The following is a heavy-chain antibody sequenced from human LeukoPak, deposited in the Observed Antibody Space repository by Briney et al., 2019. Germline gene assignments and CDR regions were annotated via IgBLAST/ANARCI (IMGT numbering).Heavy chain of an antibody. J-gene: IGHJ4*02. CDR2: INYSGST. V-gene: IGHV4-39*01. Sequence: SETLSLTCTVSGGSISSGAYFWGCIREPPGRGLEWIGSINYSGSTYYNPSLKSRVTISVDSSKNQFSLKVNSVTAADTAVYYCARHYSGSYSALGYWGQGTLVTVSS. CDR3: ARHYSGSYSALGY. D-gene: IGHD1-26*01. CDR1: GGSISSGAYF.